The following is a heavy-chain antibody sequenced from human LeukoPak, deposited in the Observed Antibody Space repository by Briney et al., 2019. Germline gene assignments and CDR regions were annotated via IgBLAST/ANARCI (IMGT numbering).Heavy chain of an antibody. CDR1: DFSISSGYF. Sequence: SETLSLTCSVSDFSISSGYFWGWIRQPPGKGLEWIGFIYRSGSTYYNPSLKSRVTISVDTSKNQFSLKLSSVTAADTAVYYCARDSPRYCSGGSCYYYYMDVWGKGTTVTVSS. D-gene: IGHD2-15*01. V-gene: IGHV4-38-2*02. J-gene: IGHJ6*03. CDR3: ARDSPRYCSGGSCYYYYMDV. CDR2: IYRSGST.